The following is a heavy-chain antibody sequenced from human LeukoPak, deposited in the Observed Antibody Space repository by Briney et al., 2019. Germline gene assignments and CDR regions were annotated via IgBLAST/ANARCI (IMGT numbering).Heavy chain of an antibody. D-gene: IGHD3-3*01. V-gene: IGHV4-30-2*01. Sequence: PSETLSLTCAVSGGSISSGGYSWNWIRQPPGKGLEWIGYIYHSESTYFNPSLKSRVTISVDRSKNQFSLKLSSVTAADTAVYYCARVNGYYDFWSGLDPSRLQYYYMDVWGKGTTVTVSS. CDR1: GGSISSGGYS. CDR2: IYHSEST. CDR3: ARVNGYYDFWSGLDPSRLQYYYMDV. J-gene: IGHJ6*03.